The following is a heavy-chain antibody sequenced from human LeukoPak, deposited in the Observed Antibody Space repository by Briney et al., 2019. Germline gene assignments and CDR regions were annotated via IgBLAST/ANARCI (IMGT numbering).Heavy chain of an antibody. J-gene: IGHJ4*02. Sequence: GGSLRLSCAASGFTFSSYAMSWVRQAPGKGLEWVSAISGSGGSTYYADSMKGRFTISRENAKNSLYLQMNSLRAEDTAIYYCARETFCTNTSCSHGEYFDYWGQGTLVTVSS. CDR1: GFTFSSYA. CDR3: ARETFCTNTSCSHGEYFDY. CDR2: ISGSGGST. D-gene: IGHD2-2*01. V-gene: IGHV3-23*01.